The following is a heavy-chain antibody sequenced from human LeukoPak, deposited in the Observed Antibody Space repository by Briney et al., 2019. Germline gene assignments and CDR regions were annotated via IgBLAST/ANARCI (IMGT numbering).Heavy chain of an antibody. Sequence: GGSLRLSCAASGFTLSNYVMSWVRQAPGKGLVWVSRITNDGSSTTYADSVKGRFTISRDNAKNMLYLQVNSLRAEDTAVYYCAKDHNKVVGATDYWGQGTLVTVSS. CDR2: ITNDGSST. D-gene: IGHD1-26*01. V-gene: IGHV3-74*01. CDR3: AKDHNKVVGATDY. J-gene: IGHJ4*02. CDR1: GFTLSNYV.